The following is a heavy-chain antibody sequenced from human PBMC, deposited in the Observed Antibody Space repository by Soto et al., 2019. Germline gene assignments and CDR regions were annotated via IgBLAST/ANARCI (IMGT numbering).Heavy chain of an antibody. D-gene: IGHD1-26*01. Sequence: PSETLSLTCTGSCGSISSGDYYWSWIRQPPGKGLEWIGYIYYSGSTYYNPSLKSRVTISVDTSKNQFSLKLSSVTAADTAVYYCARGGGAKTFDIWGQGTMVTVSS. CDR1: CGSISSGDYY. J-gene: IGHJ3*02. CDR2: IYYSGST. V-gene: IGHV4-30-4*01. CDR3: ARGGGAKTFDI.